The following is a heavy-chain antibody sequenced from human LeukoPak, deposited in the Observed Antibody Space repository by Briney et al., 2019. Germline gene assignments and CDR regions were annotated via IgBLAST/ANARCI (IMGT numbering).Heavy chain of an antibody. CDR1: GFTFSSYS. CDR2: ISSSSSYI. V-gene: IGHV3-21*01. CDR3: ARDPYSGSYGDYYYYYMDL. Sequence: GGSLRLSCAASGFTFSSYSMNWVRQAPGKGLEWVSSISSSSSYIYYADSVKGRFTISRDNAKNSLYLQMNSLRAEDTAVYYCARDPYSGSYGDYYYYYMDLWGQGTTVTISS. J-gene: IGHJ6*03. D-gene: IGHD1-26*01.